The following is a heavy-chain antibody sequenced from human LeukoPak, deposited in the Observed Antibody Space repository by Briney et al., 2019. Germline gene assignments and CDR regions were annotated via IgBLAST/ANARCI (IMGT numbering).Heavy chain of an antibody. D-gene: IGHD6-13*01. V-gene: IGHV4-59*13. Sequence: SETLSLTCTVSGGSISSYYWSWIRQPPGKGLEWIGYIYYSGSTDYNPSLKSRVTISVDTSKNQFSLKLSSVTAADTAVYYCARVLRIAAAGTGSAFDIWGQGTMVTVSS. CDR2: IYYSGST. CDR3: ARVLRIAAAGTGSAFDI. CDR1: GGSISSYY. J-gene: IGHJ3*02.